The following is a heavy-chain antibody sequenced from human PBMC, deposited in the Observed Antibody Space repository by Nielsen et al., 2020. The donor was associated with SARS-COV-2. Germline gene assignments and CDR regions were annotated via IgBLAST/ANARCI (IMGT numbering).Heavy chain of an antibody. D-gene: IGHD6-6*01. CDR1: GGSISSGGYY. CDR2: IYYSGST. CDR3: ARAREYSSSSGLDY. Sequence: LRLSCTVPGGSISSGGYYWNWIRQHPGKGLEWIGNIYYSGSTFYNPSVKSHFTMSLDTSKNQFSLNLTSVTAADTAVYYCARAREYSSSSGLDYWGQGTLVTVSS. V-gene: IGHV4-31*01. J-gene: IGHJ4*02.